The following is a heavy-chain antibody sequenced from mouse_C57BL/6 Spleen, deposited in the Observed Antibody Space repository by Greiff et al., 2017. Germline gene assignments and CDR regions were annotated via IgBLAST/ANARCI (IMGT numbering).Heavy chain of an antibody. CDR3: ARQMHDYGGMAY. J-gene: IGHJ3*01. CDR1: GFTFSSYG. CDR2: IISGGSYT. D-gene: IGHD2-4*01. V-gene: IGHV5-6*01. Sequence: EVQVVESGGDLVKPGGSLKLSCAASGFTFSSYGMSWVRQTPDKRLEWVATIISGGSYTYYPDSVKGRVTISRDNAKNTLYLQMSSLTSEDTAMYYCARQMHDYGGMAYWGQGTLVTVSA.